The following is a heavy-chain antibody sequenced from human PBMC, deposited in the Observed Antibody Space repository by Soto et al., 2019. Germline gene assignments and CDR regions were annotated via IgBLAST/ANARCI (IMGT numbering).Heavy chain of an antibody. CDR2: INPNSGGT. J-gene: IGHJ3*02. CDR3: ARGTPIAAAGTDAFDI. Sequence: GPVKVSCKASGYTFTGPYMHWVRQAPGQGLEWMGWINPNSGGTNYAQKFQGWVTMTRDTSISTAYMELSRLRSDDTAVYYCARGTPIAAAGTDAFDIWGQGTTVTVSS. V-gene: IGHV1-2*04. D-gene: IGHD6-13*01. CDR1: GYTFTGPY.